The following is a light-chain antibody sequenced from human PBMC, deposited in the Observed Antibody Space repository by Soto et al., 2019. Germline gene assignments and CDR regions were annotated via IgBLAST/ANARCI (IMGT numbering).Light chain of an antibody. CDR2: DNN. CDR1: SSNIGNNF. J-gene: IGLJ2*01. V-gene: IGLV1-51*01. CDR3: ATWDSSLIAGV. Sequence: SVLTQPPSVSAAPGQKVTISGSGSSSNIGNNFVSWYQHLPGTAPKLLIDDNNKRPSGIPDRFSGTKSGTSATLGITGLQTGDEAHYYCATWDSSLIAGVFGGGTKVTVL.